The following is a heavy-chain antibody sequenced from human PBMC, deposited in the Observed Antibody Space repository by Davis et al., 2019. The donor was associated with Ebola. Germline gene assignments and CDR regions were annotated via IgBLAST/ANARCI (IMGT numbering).Heavy chain of an antibody. CDR3: ARGDLTTVTMGCFDP. D-gene: IGHD4-17*01. CDR1: GYTFTGYY. CDR2: INPNSGGT. V-gene: IGHV1-2*06. J-gene: IGHJ5*02. Sequence: AASVKVSCKASGYTFTGYYMHWVRQAPGQGLEWMGRINPNSGGTNYAQKFQGRVTITRDTSASTAYMELSSLRSEDTAVYYCARGDLTTVTMGCFDPWGQGTLVTVSS.